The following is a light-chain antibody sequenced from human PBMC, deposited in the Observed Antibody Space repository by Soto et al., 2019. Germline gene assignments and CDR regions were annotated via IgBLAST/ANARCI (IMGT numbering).Light chain of an antibody. V-gene: IGLV2-14*01. Sequence: QSALTQPASVSGSPGQSITISCTGTSSDVGGYNYVSWYQQHPGKAPKLMIYEVSNRPSGVSNRFSGSKSGNTASLTISGLQAEDEADYYCSSYTSNSTHVVFGGGTKPPS. CDR3: SSYTSNSTHVV. J-gene: IGLJ2*01. CDR1: SSDVGGYNY. CDR2: EVS.